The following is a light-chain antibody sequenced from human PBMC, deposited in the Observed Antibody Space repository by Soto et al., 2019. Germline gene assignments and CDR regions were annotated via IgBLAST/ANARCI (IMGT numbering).Light chain of an antibody. CDR3: QQYGSSLFP. J-gene: IGKJ3*01. V-gene: IGKV3-20*01. Sequence: DSGLTQSPGTLSLSPGERATLSCRASQSVSSSYLAWYQQKPCQAPRLLIYAASSRATGIPDRFSGSGSGTDFTLTISRLEPEDFAVYYCQQYGSSLFPFGPGTKVDI. CDR2: AAS. CDR1: QSVSSSY.